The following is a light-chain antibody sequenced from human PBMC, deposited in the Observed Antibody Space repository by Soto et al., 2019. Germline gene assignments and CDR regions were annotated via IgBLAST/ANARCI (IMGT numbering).Light chain of an antibody. CDR1: QSVRSN. CDR3: QQYNNWPPIT. V-gene: IGKV3-15*01. CDR2: GAS. J-gene: IGKJ5*01. Sequence: EIVMPQSPATLSVSQGERATLSCRASQSVRSNLAWYHQKPGQAPRLLIYGASTRATGIPARFSGSGSGTEFTLTISSLQSEDFAVYYCQQYNNWPPITFGQGTRLEIK.